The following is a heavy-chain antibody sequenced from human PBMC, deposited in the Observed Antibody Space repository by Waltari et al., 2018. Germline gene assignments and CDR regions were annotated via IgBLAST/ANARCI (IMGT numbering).Heavy chain of an antibody. Sequence: QVQLQESGPGLVKPSETLSLTCTVSGASISTYHWSWIRQPAGKGLEWIGRIYTSGIINYNPSLKSRVTMSVDTSKNQCSLKVTSVTAADRGVYYCARDGVVVAAAGGYFYYSFMDVWGEGTTVTISS. D-gene: IGHD2-2*01. CDR1: GASISTYH. CDR3: ARDGVVVAAAGGYFYYSFMDV. J-gene: IGHJ6*03. V-gene: IGHV4-4*07. CDR2: IYTSGII.